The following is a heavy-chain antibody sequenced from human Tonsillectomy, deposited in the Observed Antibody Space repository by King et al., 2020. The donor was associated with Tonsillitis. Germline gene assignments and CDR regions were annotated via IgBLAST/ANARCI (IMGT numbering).Heavy chain of an antibody. Sequence: VQLVESGGGLVQPGGPLRLSCAASGFTFRSYALSWVRQSPGRGLQWGSAISGCGYKTYYIDSVKGLFTIDRDNSKNTVSLQMNSLRAEDMGVYYCVREMITGSCADYWGQGTLVTVSS. CDR3: VREMITGSCADY. V-gene: IGHV3-23*04. CDR1: GFTFRSYA. CDR2: ISGCGYKT. D-gene: IGHD2-15*01. J-gene: IGHJ4*02.